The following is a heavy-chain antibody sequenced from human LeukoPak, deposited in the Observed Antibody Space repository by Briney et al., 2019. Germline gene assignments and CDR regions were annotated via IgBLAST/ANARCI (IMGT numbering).Heavy chain of an antibody. V-gene: IGHV3-33*08. Sequence: QPGGSLRLSCAASGFTFSSYAVHWVRQAPGKGLDWVALIWYDGSDKYYTDSVKGRFIISRDNSKNTLYLDMNRLRPEDTAVYYCARGPNSGSYFFDYWGQGTLLTVSS. J-gene: IGHJ4*02. D-gene: IGHD1-26*01. CDR1: GFTFSSYA. CDR2: IWYDGSDK. CDR3: ARGPNSGSYFFDY.